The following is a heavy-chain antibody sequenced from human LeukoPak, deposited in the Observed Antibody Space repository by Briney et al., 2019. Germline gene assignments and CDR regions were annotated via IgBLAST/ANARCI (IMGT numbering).Heavy chain of an antibody. Sequence: ASVKVSCKTSGYTFTRYGISWVRQAPGQGLVWMGWISGYNGNTKYQQKFQGRVTLTTDTSMSTADMELRSLRSDDTAVYYCARVGCSGANCYSSADYWGQGTLVTVSS. V-gene: IGHV1-18*01. D-gene: IGHD2-15*01. CDR2: ISGYNGNT. CDR3: ARVGCSGANCYSSADY. CDR1: GYTFTRYG. J-gene: IGHJ4*02.